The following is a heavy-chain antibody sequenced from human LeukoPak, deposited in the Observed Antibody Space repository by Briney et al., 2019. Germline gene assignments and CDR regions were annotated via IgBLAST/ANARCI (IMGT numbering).Heavy chain of an antibody. CDR3: AKDRAFNYYDSSGYYPYYFDY. J-gene: IGHJ4*02. Sequence: PGGSLRLSCAASGFTFSSYGMHWVRQAPGKGLEWVAFIRYDGGNKYYADSVKGRFTISRDNSKNTLYLQMNSLRAEDTAVYYCAKDRAFNYYDSSGYYPYYFDYWGQGTLVTVSS. D-gene: IGHD3-22*01. CDR2: IRYDGGNK. V-gene: IGHV3-30*02. CDR1: GFTFSSYG.